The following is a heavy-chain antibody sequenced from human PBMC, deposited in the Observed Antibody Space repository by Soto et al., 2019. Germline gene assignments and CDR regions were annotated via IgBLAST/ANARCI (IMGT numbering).Heavy chain of an antibody. CDR2: IIPLFGTA. CDR1: GDTFKSYA. D-gene: IGHD2-15*01. CDR3: ARDTDVVVVAATLNFYYHGLDV. V-gene: IGHV1-69*18. Sequence: QVQLVQSGAEVKKPGSSVKVSCKVSGDTFKSYAFSWVRQAPGQGLEWMGRIIPLFGTADYPLRFQGRVTISADESTSTAYMELSSLRSEDTAVYYCARDTDVVVVAATLNFYYHGLDVWGQGTTVTVSS. J-gene: IGHJ6*02.